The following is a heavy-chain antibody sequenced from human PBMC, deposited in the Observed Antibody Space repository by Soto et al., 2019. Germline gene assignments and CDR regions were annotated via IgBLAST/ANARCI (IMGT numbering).Heavy chain of an antibody. V-gene: IGHV1-8*02. CDR2: VNPNSGNT. Sequence: GAAVQVSCKAAGYTSINYYSMCVRQAAGQGLEWMGWVNPNSGNTGYAQRFLGRVTITRDTSIRTAYMELTSLTSEDMDDYSSARGRRANFAPWGQGTLVTVSS. J-gene: IGHJ5*02. CDR3: ARGRRANFAP. D-gene: IGHD6-25*01. CDR1: GYTSINYY.